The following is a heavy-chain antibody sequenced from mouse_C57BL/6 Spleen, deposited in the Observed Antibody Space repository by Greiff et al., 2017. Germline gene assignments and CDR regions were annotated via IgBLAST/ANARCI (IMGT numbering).Heavy chain of an antibody. D-gene: IGHD2-5*01. J-gene: IGHJ4*01. V-gene: IGHV1-42*01. CDR2: INPSTGGT. CDR1: GYSFTGYY. CDR3: ARYYSKDAMDY. Sequence: EVQLQQSGPELVKPGASVKISCKASGYSFTGYYMNWVKQSPEKSLEWIGEINPSTGGTTYTQKFKAKATLTVDKSSSTAYMQLKSLTSEDSAVYYCARYYSKDAMDYWGQGTSVTVSS.